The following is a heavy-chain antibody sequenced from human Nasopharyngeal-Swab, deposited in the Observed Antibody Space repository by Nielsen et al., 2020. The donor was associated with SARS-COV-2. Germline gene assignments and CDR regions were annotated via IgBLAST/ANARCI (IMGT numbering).Heavy chain of an antibody. CDR3: AREYTYGYYYYMDV. J-gene: IGHJ6*03. Sequence: VRQMPGKGLEWMGRIDPSDSYTNYSPSFQGHVTISADKSISTAYLQWSSLKASDTAMYYCAREYTYGYYYYMDVWGKGTTVTRLL. CDR2: IDPSDSYT. D-gene: IGHD5-18*01. V-gene: IGHV5-10-1*01.